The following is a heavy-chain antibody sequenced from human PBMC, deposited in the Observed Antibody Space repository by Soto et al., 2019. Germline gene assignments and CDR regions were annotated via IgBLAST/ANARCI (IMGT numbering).Heavy chain of an antibody. V-gene: IGHV1-69*01. D-gene: IGHD1-20*01. Sequence: KVSCKASGGTFSSYAISWVRQAPGQGLEWMGGIIPIFGTANYAQKFQGRVTITADESTSTAYMELSSLRSEDTAVYYCALGITGTYYYYSGMDVWGQGTTVTVSS. CDR2: IIPIFGTA. CDR3: ALGITGTYYYYSGMDV. CDR1: GGTFSSYA. J-gene: IGHJ6*02.